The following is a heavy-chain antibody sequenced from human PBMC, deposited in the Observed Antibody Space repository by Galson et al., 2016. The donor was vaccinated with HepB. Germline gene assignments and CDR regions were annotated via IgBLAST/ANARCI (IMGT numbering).Heavy chain of an antibody. D-gene: IGHD3-10*01. J-gene: IGHJ6*02. CDR2: IGPDGTRA. CDR1: GFAFGTYA. CDR3: AKDRGGRVYFYVMDV. V-gene: IGHV3-23*01. Sequence: SLRLSCAASGFAFGTYAMSWVRQAPGKGLEWVAGIGPDGTRAHYADSVKGRFTISRDNFKNTLSLQINNLGGEDTAVYYCAKDRGGRVYFYVMDVRGQGTTVIVSS.